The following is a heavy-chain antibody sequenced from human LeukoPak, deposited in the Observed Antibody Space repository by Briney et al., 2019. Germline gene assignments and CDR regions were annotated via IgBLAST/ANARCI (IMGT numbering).Heavy chain of an antibody. CDR1: GYTFSGYY. Sequence: GASVKVSCKASGYTFSGYYMHWMRQAPGQGLEWMGWINPKSGGTNEAQKFQGRVTMTRDTSISTAYMELSRLRSDDTAVYYCARVWFGESDAFDIWGQGTMVTVSS. CDR3: ARVWFGESDAFDI. V-gene: IGHV1-2*02. D-gene: IGHD3-10*01. CDR2: INPKSGGT. J-gene: IGHJ3*02.